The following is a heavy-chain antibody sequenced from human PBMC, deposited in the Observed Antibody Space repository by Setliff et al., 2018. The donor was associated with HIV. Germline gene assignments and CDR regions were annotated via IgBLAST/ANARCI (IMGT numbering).Heavy chain of an antibody. CDR2: TYYRSKWYN. V-gene: IGHV6-1*01. CDR1: GDSVSSDTAA. D-gene: IGHD4-17*01. CDR3: ARASKYGVRYYFDY. J-gene: IGHJ4*02. Sequence: PSQTLSLPCAISGDSVSSDTAAWNWIRQSPSRGLEWLGRTYYRSKWYNDYAPSVKSRIGINPDTSKNQFSLQLNSVTPDDTAVYFCARASKYGVRYYFDYWGLGTLVTVSS.